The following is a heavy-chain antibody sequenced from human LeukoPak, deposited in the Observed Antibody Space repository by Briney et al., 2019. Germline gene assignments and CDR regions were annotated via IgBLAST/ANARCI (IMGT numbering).Heavy chain of an antibody. J-gene: IGHJ6*03. D-gene: IGHD3-3*01. V-gene: IGHV3-74*01. Sequence: GGSLRLSCAASGFTFSSYWMHWVRQAPGKGLVWVSRINSDGSSISYADSVKGRFTISRDNAKNTLYLQMNSLRAEDTAVYYCARTYYDFWSGGYYYYYYMDVWGKGTTVTVSS. CDR2: INSDGSSI. CDR3: ARTYYDFWSGGYYYYYYMDV. CDR1: GFTFSSYW.